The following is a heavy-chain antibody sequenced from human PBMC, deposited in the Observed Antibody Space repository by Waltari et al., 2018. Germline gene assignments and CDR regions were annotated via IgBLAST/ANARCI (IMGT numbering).Heavy chain of an antibody. J-gene: IGHJ5*01. CDR3: ARVPYYINIWFDS. Sequence: EVQLVESGGGLVQPGGSLRLSCGASGFTFNTFWMSWIRQAPGKGLEWVASINQDGSDRRYVDSVKDRFTISRDNARNSLFLQMNSLTAEDTAMYYCARVPYYINIWFDSWGQGTLVTVSS. CDR2: INQDGSDR. CDR1: GFTFNTFW. V-gene: IGHV3-7*01. D-gene: IGHD3-22*01.